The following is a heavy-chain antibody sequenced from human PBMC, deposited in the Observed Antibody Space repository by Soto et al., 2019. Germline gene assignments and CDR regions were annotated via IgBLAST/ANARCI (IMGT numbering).Heavy chain of an antibody. CDR2: TYYSGST. CDR1: GGSISSGDYY. CDR3: AREVVDSSGSSAFDI. V-gene: IGHV4-30-4*01. D-gene: IGHD3-22*01. Sequence: SETLSLTCTVSGGSISSGDYYWSWIRQPPGKGLEWIGYTYYSGSTYYNPSLKSRVTISVDTSKNQFSLKLSSVTAADTAVYYCAREVVDSSGSSAFDIWGQGTMVTVSS. J-gene: IGHJ3*02.